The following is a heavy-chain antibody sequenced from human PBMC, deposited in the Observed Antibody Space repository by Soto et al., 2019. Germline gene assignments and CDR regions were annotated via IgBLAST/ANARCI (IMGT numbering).Heavy chain of an antibody. Sequence: SETLSLTCAISGGSSSSHSKSWVRQPPGKGLEWIGEIHHDGSTNYNPSLKSRVTISGDTSKNHFSLELSSVTAADTAVYYCATYDVGTIIQDYWGQGTLVIVSS. CDR1: GGSSSSHS. CDR2: IHHDGST. CDR3: ATYDVGTIIQDY. J-gene: IGHJ4*02. D-gene: IGHD2-21*02. V-gene: IGHV4-34*01.